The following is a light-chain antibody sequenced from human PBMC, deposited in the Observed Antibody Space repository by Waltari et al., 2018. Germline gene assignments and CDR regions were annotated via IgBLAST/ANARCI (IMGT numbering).Light chain of an antibody. V-gene: IGKV2-30*02. CDR3: MQGTHWPYT. Sequence: DVVMTQSPLSLSVTLGQAASISCKASQSLVHSDGNTHLNWFHQRPGQSPMRPIYRVSNRDSGVPDRFSGSGSGTDFTLKINKVEAEDVGIYYCMQGTHWPYTFGQGTKLDIK. CDR1: QSLVHSDGNTH. J-gene: IGKJ2*01. CDR2: RVS.